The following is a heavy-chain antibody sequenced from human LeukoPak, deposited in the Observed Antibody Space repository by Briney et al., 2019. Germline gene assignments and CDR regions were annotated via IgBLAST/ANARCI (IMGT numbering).Heavy chain of an antibody. CDR1: GFTLSSYE. CDR2: IGYGGADS. Sequence: GGSLRLSCTVSGFTLSSYEMTWFRQAPGKGLEWVSSIGYGGADSHYADSVKGRFTISRDTSRSTLYLQMNSLRAEDAAVYYCAKAPVTSCRGAFCYPFDYWGQGTLVTVSS. CDR3: AKAPVTSCRGAFCYPFDY. D-gene: IGHD2-15*01. J-gene: IGHJ4*02. V-gene: IGHV3-23*01.